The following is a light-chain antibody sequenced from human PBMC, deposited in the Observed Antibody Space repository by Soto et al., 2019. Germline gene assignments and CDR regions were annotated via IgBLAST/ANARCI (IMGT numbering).Light chain of an antibody. Sequence: DIQMTQSPSTLSASVGDRVTITCRASQSVSTWLAWYQQEPGKAPKLLIYKASSIESGVPSRFSGSGSGTEFTLTISSLQPDDFASYHCQQYASYPLTFGGGTKVEIK. J-gene: IGKJ4*01. CDR3: QQYASYPLT. CDR1: QSVSTW. CDR2: KAS. V-gene: IGKV1-5*03.